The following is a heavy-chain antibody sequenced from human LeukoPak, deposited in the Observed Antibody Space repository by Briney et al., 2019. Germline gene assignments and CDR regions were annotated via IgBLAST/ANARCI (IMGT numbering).Heavy chain of an antibody. D-gene: IGHD2-15*01. CDR1: GYTFTSYD. CDR3: ARAGGYCGRISCPYYFDY. V-gene: IGHV1-8*01. Sequence: ASVKVSCKASGYTFTSYDINWVRQATGQGLEWMGWMNPNSGNTGYAQKFQGKVTMTRNTSISTAYMELSRLRSEDTAVYYCARAGGYCGRISCPYYFDYWGQGSLVAVSS. CDR2: MNPNSGNT. J-gene: IGHJ4*02.